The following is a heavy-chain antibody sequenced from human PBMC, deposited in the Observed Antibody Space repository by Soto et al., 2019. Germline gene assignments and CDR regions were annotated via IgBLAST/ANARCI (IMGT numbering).Heavy chain of an antibody. V-gene: IGHV3-33*01. CDR3: ARVSRSGYYPKY. CDR1: GFTFSSYG. CDR2: IWYDGSNK. Sequence: GRSPRLSCAASGFTFSSYGMHWVRQAPGKGLEWVAVIWYDGSNKYYADSVKGRFTISRDNSKNTLYLQMSSLRAEDTAVYYCARVSRSGYYPKYWGQGTLVTVSS. D-gene: IGHD3-3*01. J-gene: IGHJ4*02.